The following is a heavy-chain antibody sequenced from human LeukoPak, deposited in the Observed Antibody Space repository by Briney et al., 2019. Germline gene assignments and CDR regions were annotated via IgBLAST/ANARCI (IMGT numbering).Heavy chain of an antibody. CDR1: GYTFTGYY. Sequence: ASVKVSCKASGYTFTGYYMHWVRQAPGQGLEWMGWINPNSGGTNYAQKFQGRVTITRDTSISTAYMELSRLRSDDTAVYYCARDRSGYDSDAFDIWGQGTMVTVSS. CDR3: ARDRSGYDSDAFDI. CDR2: INPNSGGT. D-gene: IGHD5-12*01. J-gene: IGHJ3*02. V-gene: IGHV1-2*02.